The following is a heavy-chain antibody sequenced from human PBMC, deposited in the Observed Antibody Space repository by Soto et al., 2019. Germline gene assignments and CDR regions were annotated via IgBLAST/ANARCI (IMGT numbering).Heavy chain of an antibody. J-gene: IGHJ4*02. CDR3: ARVFRPSLGIAGVDY. Sequence: GGSLRLSCAASGFTFSSYSMNWVRQAPGKGLEWVSSISSSSYIYYADSVKGRFTISRDNAKNSLYLQMNSLRAEDTAVYYCARVFRPSLGIAGVDYWGQGTLVTVSS. CDR1: GFTFSSYS. D-gene: IGHD3-9*01. CDR2: ISSSSYI. V-gene: IGHV3-21*01.